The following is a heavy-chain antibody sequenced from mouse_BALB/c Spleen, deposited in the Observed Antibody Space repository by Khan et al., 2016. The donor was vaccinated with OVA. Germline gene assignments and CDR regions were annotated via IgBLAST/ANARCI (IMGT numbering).Heavy chain of an antibody. J-gene: IGHJ3*01. D-gene: IGHD2-14*01. CDR3: VSDGAYHRNDDWFAY. Sequence: VQLQESGAELARPGASVKMSCKASGYTFTSYTIHWIKERPGQGLEWIGNINPSNGYTNYNQKFKDKATLTTDKSSTTAYLQLSSLTSDDSADYNCVSDGAYHRNDDWFAYWGQGTLVTVSA. V-gene: IGHV1-4*01. CDR2: INPSNGYT. CDR1: GYTFTSYT.